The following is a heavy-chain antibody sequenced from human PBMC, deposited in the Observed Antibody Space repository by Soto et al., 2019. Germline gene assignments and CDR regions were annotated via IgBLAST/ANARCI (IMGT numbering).Heavy chain of an antibody. D-gene: IGHD3-10*01. V-gene: IGHV4-39*01. Sequence: SATXSLTCTFSGGSLRSSDHYWCWIRQLPGKGLEWIGSIYYTGNTYYNPSLKSRVSISVGMATNEISLRLRPQSIAETAVYYCARVEMYAGELNHNFESWGQGALVTVSS. CDR2: IYYTGNT. CDR1: GGSLRSSDHY. J-gene: IGHJ4*02. CDR3: ARVEMYAGELNHNFES.